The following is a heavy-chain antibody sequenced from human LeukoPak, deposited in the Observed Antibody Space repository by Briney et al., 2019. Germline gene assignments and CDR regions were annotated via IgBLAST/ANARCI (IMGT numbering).Heavy chain of an antibody. V-gene: IGHV4-34*01. Sequence: ASETLSLTCGVFGVSINDYYWSWIRQSPGKGLEWIGEISHTEGTRYNPSLESRVTMSVGTSENQLSLKLIFVTAADTAVYYCVRIRCGHSGSLCYNHWGLGTLVTVSS. D-gene: IGHD2-21*01. J-gene: IGHJ4*02. CDR2: ISHTEGT. CDR1: GVSINDYY. CDR3: VRIRCGHSGSLCYNH.